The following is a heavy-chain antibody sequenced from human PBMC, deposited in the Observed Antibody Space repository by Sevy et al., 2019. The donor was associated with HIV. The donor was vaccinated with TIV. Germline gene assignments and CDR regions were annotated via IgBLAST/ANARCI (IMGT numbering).Heavy chain of an antibody. D-gene: IGHD6-19*01. Sequence: SETLSLTCTVSGGSISSTTYYWGWIRQPPGKGLEWIASIDYSGSTYYNVSLESRVTISVDMSGNQFSLRLSSVTAADTAVYYCARHGGIAVATLDYWGQGTLVTVSS. CDR1: GGSISSTTYY. CDR3: ARHGGIAVATLDY. J-gene: IGHJ4*02. V-gene: IGHV4-39*01. CDR2: IDYSGST.